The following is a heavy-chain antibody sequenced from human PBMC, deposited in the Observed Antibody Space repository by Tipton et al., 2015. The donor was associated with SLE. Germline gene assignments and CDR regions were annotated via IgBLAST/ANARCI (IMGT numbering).Heavy chain of an antibody. D-gene: IGHD6-13*01. V-gene: IGHV3-7*01. J-gene: IGHJ6*02. CDR2: IKQDGSEK. CDR1: GFTFSSYW. CDR3: ARADSSPQYYYYYYGMDV. Sequence: SLRLSCAASGFTFSSYWMSWVRQAPGKGLEWVANIKQDGSEKYYVDSVKGRFTISRDNATNSLYLQMNSLRAEDTAVYYCARADSSPQYYYYYYGMDVWGQGTTVTVSS.